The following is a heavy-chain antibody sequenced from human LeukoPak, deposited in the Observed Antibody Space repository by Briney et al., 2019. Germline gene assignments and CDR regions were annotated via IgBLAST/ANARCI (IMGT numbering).Heavy chain of an antibody. CDR3: ARLSSSWPYYFDY. D-gene: IGHD6-13*01. CDR2: INTNTGNP. V-gene: IGHV7-4-1*02. Sequence: ASVKVSCKASGYTFTNYAVNWVRQAPGQGLEWMGWINTNTGNPTYAQGFTGRFVFSLDTSVSTAYLQISSLKAEDTAVYYCARLSSSWPYYFDYWGQGTLVAVSS. CDR1: GYTFTNYA. J-gene: IGHJ4*02.